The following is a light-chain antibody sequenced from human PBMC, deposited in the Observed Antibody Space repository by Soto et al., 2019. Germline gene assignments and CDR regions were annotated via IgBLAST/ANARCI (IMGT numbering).Light chain of an antibody. CDR2: VNSDGSH. V-gene: IGLV4-69*01. Sequence: QPVLTQSPSASASLGASVKLTCTLSSGHSSYAIAWHQQQPEKGPGYLMKVNSDGSHTKRDGIPDRFSGSSSGAERYLTISSLQSEDEADYYCQTCDTGLGGVFGGGTKLTVL. CDR1: SGHSSYA. CDR3: QTCDTGLGGV. J-gene: IGLJ3*02.